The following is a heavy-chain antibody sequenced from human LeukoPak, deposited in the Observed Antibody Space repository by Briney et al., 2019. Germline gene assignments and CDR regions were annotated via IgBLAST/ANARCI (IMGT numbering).Heavy chain of an antibody. V-gene: IGHV1-8*01. Sequence: ASVKVSCKASGYTFTSYDINWVRQATGQGLEWMGWMNPNSGNTGYARKFQGRVTMTRNTSISTAYMELSSLRSEDTAVYYCATLYLDPGDYWGQGTLVTVSS. D-gene: IGHD1-20*01. J-gene: IGHJ4*02. CDR2: MNPNSGNT. CDR3: ATLYLDPGDY. CDR1: GYTFTSYD.